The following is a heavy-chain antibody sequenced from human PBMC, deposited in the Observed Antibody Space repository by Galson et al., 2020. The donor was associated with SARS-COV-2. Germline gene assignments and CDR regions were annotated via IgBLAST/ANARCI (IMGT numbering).Heavy chain of an antibody. J-gene: IGHJ5*02. D-gene: IGHD3-22*01. CDR3: ARQNSYYDGSGFYWFDP. CDR2: IYYTGST. V-gene: IGHV4-39*01. CDR1: DDSISSGTYY. Sequence: SQTLSLTCTVSDDSISSGTYYWGWIRQPPGKGLDWIGSIYYTGSTYYNPSLKSRVTISLDTSRKQFSLKLFSVTAADTAVYYCARQNSYYDGSGFYWFDPWGQGTLVIVSS.